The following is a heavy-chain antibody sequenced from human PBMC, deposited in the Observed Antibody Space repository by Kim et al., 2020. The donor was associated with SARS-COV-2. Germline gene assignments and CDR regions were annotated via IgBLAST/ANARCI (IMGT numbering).Heavy chain of an antibody. J-gene: IGHJ4*02. CDR2: ISYDGSNK. CDR1: GFTFSSYG. D-gene: IGHD6-6*01. CDR3: ARPSSLYYFDY. Sequence: GGSLRLSCAASGFTFSSYGMHWVRQAPGKGLEWVAFISYDGSNKYYADSVKGRFTISRDNSKNTLYLQMNSLRAEDTAVYYCARPSSLYYFDYWGQGTLVTVSS. V-gene: IGHV3-30*03.